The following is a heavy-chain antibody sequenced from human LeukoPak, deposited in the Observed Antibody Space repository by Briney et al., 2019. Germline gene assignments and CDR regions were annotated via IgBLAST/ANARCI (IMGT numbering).Heavy chain of an antibody. J-gene: IGHJ4*02. CDR1: GGSISSYY. D-gene: IGHD6-13*01. V-gene: IGHV4-4*07. CDR3: ARVARPPSSSWTYYFDY. Sequence: SETLSLTCTVSGGSISSYYWSWIRQPAGKGLEWIGRIYTSGSTNYNPSLKSRVTMSVDTSKNQFSLKLSSVTAEDTAVYYCARVARPPSSSWTYYFDYWGQGTLVTVSS. CDR2: IYTSGST.